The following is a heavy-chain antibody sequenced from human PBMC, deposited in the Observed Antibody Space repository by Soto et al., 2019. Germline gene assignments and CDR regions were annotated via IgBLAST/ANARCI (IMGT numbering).Heavy chain of an antibody. CDR3: ARVTGPNYDFWSGYYPDYYYYGMDV. Sequence: ASVKVSSKASGGTFSSYAISWVRQAPGQGLEWMGGIIPIFGTANYAQKFQGRVTITADKSTSTAYMELSSLRSEDTAVYYCARVTGPNYDFWSGYYPDYYYYGMDVWGQGTTVTVSS. J-gene: IGHJ6*02. D-gene: IGHD3-3*01. CDR2: IIPIFGTA. CDR1: GGTFSSYA. V-gene: IGHV1-69*06.